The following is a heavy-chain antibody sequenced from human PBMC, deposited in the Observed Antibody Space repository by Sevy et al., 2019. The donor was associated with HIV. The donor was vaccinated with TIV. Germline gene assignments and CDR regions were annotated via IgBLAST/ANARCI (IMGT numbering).Heavy chain of an antibody. V-gene: IGHV4-59*08. CDR2: IYYNGHI. Sequence: SETLSLTCTVSGGSITSLYWNWIRQPPGKGLEWLENIYYNGHINYNPSLKSRVTLSLDTSKNQFSLGLSSVTAADTAMYYCAGENAWGRGYSWCQGTLVTVSS. CDR3: AGENAWGRGYS. J-gene: IGHJ4*02. CDR1: GGSITSLY. D-gene: IGHD1-26*01.